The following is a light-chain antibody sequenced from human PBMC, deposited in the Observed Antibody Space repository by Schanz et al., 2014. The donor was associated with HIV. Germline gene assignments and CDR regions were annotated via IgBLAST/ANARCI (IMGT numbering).Light chain of an antibody. V-gene: IGLV2-14*03. CDR2: DVI. Sequence: QSALTQPASVSGSPGQSITISCTGTSSDVGGYNYVSWYQQHPGKAPKLMIYDVINRPSGVSNRFSGSKSGNTASLTISGLQAEDEAEYFCSSYTTSNTHVFGSGTKLTVL. J-gene: IGLJ1*01. CDR1: SSDVGGYNY. CDR3: SSYTTSNTHV.